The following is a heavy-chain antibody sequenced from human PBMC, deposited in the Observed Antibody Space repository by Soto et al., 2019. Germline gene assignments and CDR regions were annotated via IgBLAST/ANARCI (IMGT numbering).Heavy chain of an antibody. CDR3: ARGRTSRPKIFYFVWGSKYYFDS. CDR1: GGSISSGDYY. J-gene: IGHJ4*02. V-gene: IGHV4-30-4*01. CDR2: LYYSGST. Sequence: QVQLQESGPGLVKPSQTLSLTCTVSGGSISSGDYYWSWIRQPPGKGLEWIGYLYYSGSTYYNPSLTSRVTISVDTSKNQFSLKLSSVTAADTAVDYCARGRTSRPKIFYFVWGSKYYFDSWGQGTLVTVSS. D-gene: IGHD3-16*01.